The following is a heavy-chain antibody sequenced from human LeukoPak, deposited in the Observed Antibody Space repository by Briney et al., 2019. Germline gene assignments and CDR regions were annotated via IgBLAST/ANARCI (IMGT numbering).Heavy chain of an antibody. CDR2: IYNNNT. CDR1: GFPVSSNY. D-gene: IGHD4-11*01. V-gene: IGHV3-66*01. J-gene: IGHJ5*02. Sequence: GGSLRLSCAASGFPVSSNYMSWVRQAPGKGLECVSIIYNNNTYYADSVKGRFTISRDNSKNTLYLQMNSLRAEDTAVYYCARGRYSRTCRWLDPWGQGTLVTVS. CDR3: ARGRYSRTCRWLDP.